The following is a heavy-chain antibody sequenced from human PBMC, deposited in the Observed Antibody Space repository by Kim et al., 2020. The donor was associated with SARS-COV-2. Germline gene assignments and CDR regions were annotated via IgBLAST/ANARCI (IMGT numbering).Heavy chain of an antibody. CDR1: GGSISSGGYY. Sequence: SETLSLTCTVSGGSISSGGYYWSWIRQHPGKGLEWIGYIYYSGSTYYNPSLKSRVTISVDTSKNQFSLKLSSVTAADTAVYYCAREGRYYDILTGYLGNWFDPWGQGTLVTVSS. J-gene: IGHJ5*02. CDR2: IYYSGST. V-gene: IGHV4-31*03. D-gene: IGHD3-9*01. CDR3: AREGRYYDILTGYLGNWFDP.